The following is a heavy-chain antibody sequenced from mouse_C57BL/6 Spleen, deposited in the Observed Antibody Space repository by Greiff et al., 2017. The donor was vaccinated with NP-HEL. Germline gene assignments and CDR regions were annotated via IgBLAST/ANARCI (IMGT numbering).Heavy chain of an antibody. J-gene: IGHJ3*01. Sequence: VHLVESGPGLVAPSQSLSITCTVSGFSLTSYAISWVRQPPGKGLEWLGVIWTGGGTNYNLALKSRLSISKDNSKSQVFLKMNSLQTDDTARYYCAREAEFYDGYYGRFAYWGQGTLVTVSA. CDR1: GFSLTSYA. V-gene: IGHV2-9-1*01. D-gene: IGHD2-3*01. CDR3: AREAEFYDGYYGRFAY. CDR2: IWTGGGT.